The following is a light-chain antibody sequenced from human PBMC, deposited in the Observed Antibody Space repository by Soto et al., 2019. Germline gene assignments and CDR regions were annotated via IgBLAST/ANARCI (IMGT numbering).Light chain of an antibody. CDR1: QSVSSN. Sequence: EIVMTQSPATLSVSPGERATLSCRASQSVSSNLAWYQQKPGQAPRLLIYDVSRRATGIPARFSGSGSGTDFTLTINSLEPEDFAVYYCQQRTTWPTFGGGTKVDIK. CDR2: DVS. J-gene: IGKJ4*01. V-gene: IGKV3-11*01. CDR3: QQRTTWPT.